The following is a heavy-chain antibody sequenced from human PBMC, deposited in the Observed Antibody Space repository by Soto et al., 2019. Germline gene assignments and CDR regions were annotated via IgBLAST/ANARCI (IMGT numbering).Heavy chain of an antibody. CDR3: ARRALTTVTTVGLDS. CDR2: VYPKSGGT. D-gene: IGHD4-17*01. CDR1: GYTFTGHY. J-gene: IGHJ4*02. V-gene: IGHV1-2*02. Sequence: GASVKVSCKASGYTFTGHYIHWVRQVPGQGLEWMGWVYPKSGGTKYAQKFQGRVTMTRDTSISTVYMDLSRLRFDDTAVYYCARRALTTVTTVGLDSWGQGAPVTVSS.